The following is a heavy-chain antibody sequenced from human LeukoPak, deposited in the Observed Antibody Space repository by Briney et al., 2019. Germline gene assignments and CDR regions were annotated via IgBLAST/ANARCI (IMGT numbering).Heavy chain of an antibody. V-gene: IGHV3-7*01. Sequence: PGRSLRLSCAASGFTFTTYGMHWVRQAPGKGLEWVANIKQDGSEKYYVDSVKGRFTISRDNAKNSLYLQMDSLRAEDTAVYFCARDKMVGATKLDYWGQGTLVTVSS. CDR3: ARDKMVGATKLDY. CDR1: GFTFTTYG. J-gene: IGHJ4*02. CDR2: IKQDGSEK. D-gene: IGHD1-26*01.